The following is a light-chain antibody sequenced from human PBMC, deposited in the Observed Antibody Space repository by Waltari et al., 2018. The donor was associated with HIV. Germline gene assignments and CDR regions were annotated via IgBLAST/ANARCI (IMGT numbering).Light chain of an antibody. CDR1: SSNIGAGYD. CDR2: TNN. Sequence: QSVLTQPPSVSGAPGQRVTISCSGNSSNIGAGYDVHWYQQIPGTAPRLVIYTNNIRPSGVPDRFSGAKSGTSASLAITGLQAEDEADYYCNSRDSSGNHVVFGGGTKLTVL. CDR3: NSRDSSGNHVV. J-gene: IGLJ2*01. V-gene: IGLV1-40*01.